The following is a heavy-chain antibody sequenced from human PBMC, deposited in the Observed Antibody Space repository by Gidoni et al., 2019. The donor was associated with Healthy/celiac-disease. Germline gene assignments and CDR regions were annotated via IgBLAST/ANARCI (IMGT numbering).Heavy chain of an antibody. D-gene: IGHD3-22*01. CDR3: AKETTAVTMIVVVITALDY. V-gene: IGHV3-23*01. CDR2: ISGSGGST. CDR1: GFTFSSYA. Sequence: EVQLLESGGGLVQPGGSLRLSCAASGFTFSSYAMSWVRQAPGKGLEWVSAISGSGGSTYYADSVKGRFTISRDNSKNTLYLQMNSLRAEDTAVYYCAKETTAVTMIVVVITALDYWGQGTLVTVSS. J-gene: IGHJ4*02.